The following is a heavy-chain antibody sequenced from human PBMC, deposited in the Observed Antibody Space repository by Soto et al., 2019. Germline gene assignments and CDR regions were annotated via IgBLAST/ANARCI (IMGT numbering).Heavy chain of an antibody. J-gene: IGHJ1*01. CDR2: VSPKSGNT. CDR1: GYNFFGYG. D-gene: IGHD1-1*01. Sequence: QIQLVQSGAEGKKPGASVKVSCKASGYNFFGYGVSWVRQAPGQGLEWMGWVSPKSGNTDYARKVQGRVTMTTDISTSTAYMELRGLISDDTGVYYCARGRTVSSIGPLLVWGQGTLVSVSS. V-gene: IGHV1-18*01. CDR3: ARGRTVSSIGPLLV.